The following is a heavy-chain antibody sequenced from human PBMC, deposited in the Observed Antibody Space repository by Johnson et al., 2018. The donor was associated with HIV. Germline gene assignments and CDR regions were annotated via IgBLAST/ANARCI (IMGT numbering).Heavy chain of an antibody. CDR1: GFTFSDYY. V-gene: IGHV3-23*04. D-gene: IGHD3-10*01. Sequence: VQLVESGGGLVKPGGSLRLSCAASGFTFSDYYMSWIRQAPGKGLEWVSAISGSGGSTYYADSVKGRFTISRDNSKNTLYLQMNSLRAEDTAVYYCANGWFSGAFDSWGQGTMVTVSS. J-gene: IGHJ3*01. CDR3: ANGWFSGAFDS. CDR2: ISGSGGST.